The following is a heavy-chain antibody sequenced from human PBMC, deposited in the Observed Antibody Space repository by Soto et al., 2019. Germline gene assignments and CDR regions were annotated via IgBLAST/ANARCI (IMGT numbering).Heavy chain of an antibody. CDR3: ARGRYYYDSSGYAYFDY. V-gene: IGHV3-30-3*01. CDR2: ISYDGSNK. CDR1: GFTFSSYA. D-gene: IGHD3-22*01. Sequence: QVQLVESGGGVVQPGRSLRLSCAASGFTFSSYAMHWVRQAPGKGLEWVAVISYDGSNKYYADSVKGRFTISRDNSKNXXYLQMNSLRAEDTAVYYCARGRYYYDSSGYAYFDYWGQGTLVTVSS. J-gene: IGHJ4*02.